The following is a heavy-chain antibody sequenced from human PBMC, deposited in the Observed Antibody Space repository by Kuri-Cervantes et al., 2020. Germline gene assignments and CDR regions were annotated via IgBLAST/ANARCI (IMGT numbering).Heavy chain of an antibody. V-gene: IGHV1-24*01. Sequence: ASVKVSCKVSGYTLTELSMHWVRQAPGKGLEWMGGFDPEDGETIYAQKFQGRVTMTEDTSTDTAYMELSSLRSEDTAVYYCARCYDLLSGMDVWGQGTTVTVSS. CDR1: GYTLTELS. D-gene: IGHD3/OR15-3a*01. CDR3: ARCYDLLSGMDV. CDR2: FDPEDGET. J-gene: IGHJ6*02.